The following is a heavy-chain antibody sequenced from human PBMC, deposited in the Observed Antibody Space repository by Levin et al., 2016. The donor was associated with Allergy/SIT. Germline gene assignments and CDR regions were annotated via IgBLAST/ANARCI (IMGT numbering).Heavy chain of an antibody. CDR2: ISGSGGST. J-gene: IGHJ4*02. V-gene: IGHV3-23*01. CDR3: AKAVGAAAGRGIDY. D-gene: IGHD6-13*01. Sequence: WIRQPPGKGLEWVSAISGSGGSTYYADSVKGRFTISRDNSKNTLYLQMNSLRAEDTAVYYCAKAVGAAAGRGIDYWGQGTLVTVSS.